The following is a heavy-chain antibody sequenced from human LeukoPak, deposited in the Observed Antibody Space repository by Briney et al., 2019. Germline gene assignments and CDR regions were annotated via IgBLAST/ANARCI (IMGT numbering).Heavy chain of an antibody. V-gene: IGHV4-59*01. CDR1: GGSISSYY. CDR3: ARGIAAAGTIWFDP. J-gene: IGHJ5*02. D-gene: IGHD6-13*01. CDR2: IYYSGST. Sequence: SEILSLTCTVSGGSISSYYWSWIRQPPGKGLEWIGYIYYSGSTNYNPSLKSRVTISVDTSKNQFSLKLSSVTAADTAVYYCARGIAAAGTIWFDPWGQGTLVTVSS.